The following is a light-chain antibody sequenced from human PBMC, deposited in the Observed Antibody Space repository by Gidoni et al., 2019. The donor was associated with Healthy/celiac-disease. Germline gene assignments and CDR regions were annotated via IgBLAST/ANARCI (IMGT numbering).Light chain of an antibody. CDR3: QQYDNLPLT. CDR2: GAS. J-gene: IGKJ4*01. Sequence: DIQMTQSPSSLSASVGDRVTITCQASQDISNYLNWYQQKPGKAPKLLIYGASNLETGVPSRFSGSGSGTDFTLTIGSLQPEDIATYYCQQYDNLPLTFGEGTKVEIK. CDR1: QDISNY. V-gene: IGKV1-33*01.